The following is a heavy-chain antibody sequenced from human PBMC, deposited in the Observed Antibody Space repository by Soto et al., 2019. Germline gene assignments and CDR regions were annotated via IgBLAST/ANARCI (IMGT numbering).Heavy chain of an antibody. CDR1: GFTVSSNY. V-gene: IGHV3-30*18. D-gene: IGHD6-19*01. J-gene: IGHJ4*02. CDR3: AKERRAVAGIDFDY. CDR2: ISYDGSNK. Sequence: GGSLRLSCAASGFTVSSNYMSWVRQAPGKGLEWVAVISYDGSNKYYADSVKGRFTISRDNSKNTLYLQMNSLRAEDTAVYYCAKERRAVAGIDFDYWGQGTLVTVSS.